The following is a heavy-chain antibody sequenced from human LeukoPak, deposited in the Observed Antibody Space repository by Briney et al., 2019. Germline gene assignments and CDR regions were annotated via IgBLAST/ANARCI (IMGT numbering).Heavy chain of an antibody. J-gene: IGHJ4*02. CDR2: MNPNSGNT. Sequence: GASVKVSCKASGYTFTSYDINWVRQATGQGLEWMGWMNPNSGNTGYAQKFQGRVTMTRNTSISTAYMELSSLRSEDTAVYYCAKDSNDYVWGSYRYTGYFDYWGQGTLVTVSS. D-gene: IGHD3-16*02. CDR1: GYTFTSYD. V-gene: IGHV1-8*01. CDR3: AKDSNDYVWGSYRYTGYFDY.